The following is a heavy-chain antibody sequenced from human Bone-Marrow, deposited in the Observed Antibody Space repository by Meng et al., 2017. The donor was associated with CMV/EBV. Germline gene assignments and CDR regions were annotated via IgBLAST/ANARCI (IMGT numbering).Heavy chain of an antibody. CDR2: IFSNDEK. J-gene: IGHJ4*02. V-gene: IGHV2-26*01. Sequence: SGPTLVKPTETLTLTCTVSGFSLSNARMGVSWIRQPPGKALEWLAHIFSNDEKSYSTSLKSRLTISKDTSKNQVVLTVTNMDSVDAGTYYCAHVRDYGDYVDYWGQGTLVTVSS. D-gene: IGHD4-17*01. CDR3: AHVRDYGDYVDY. CDR1: GFSLSNARMG.